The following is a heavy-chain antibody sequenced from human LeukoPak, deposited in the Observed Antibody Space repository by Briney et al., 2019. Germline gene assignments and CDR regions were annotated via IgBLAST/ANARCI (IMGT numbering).Heavy chain of an antibody. D-gene: IGHD6-13*01. J-gene: IGHJ6*02. V-gene: IGHV3-15*01. CDR2: INSKTDGGTT. Sequence: GGSLRLSCAASGFTFSNAWMTWVRRAPGKGLEWVGRINSKTDGGTTDHAAPVKGRFTISRDDSKNTLYLQMNNLKSEDTAVYFCAPGIAEPDYYYFYGMAVWGQGTTVTVSS. CDR1: GFTFSNAW. CDR3: APGIAEPDYYYFYGMAV.